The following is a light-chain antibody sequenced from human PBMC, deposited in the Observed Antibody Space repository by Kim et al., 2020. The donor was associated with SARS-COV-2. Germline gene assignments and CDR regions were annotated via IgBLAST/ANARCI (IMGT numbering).Light chain of an antibody. J-gene: IGLJ2*01. CDR1: GSECGSYAL. Sequence: ISCTRSGSECGSYALDSWYQQYPGTAPSLMIYEVSNRPSGISNRFSGSKSGNTASPTISGLLAEDEDDSYCSSYAGSSTLPDVIFGGGTKVTVL. CDR3: SSYAGSSTLPDVI. CDR2: EVS. V-gene: IGLV2-23*02.